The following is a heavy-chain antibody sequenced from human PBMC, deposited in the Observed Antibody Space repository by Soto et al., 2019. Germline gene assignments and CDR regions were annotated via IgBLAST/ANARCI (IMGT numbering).Heavy chain of an antibody. D-gene: IGHD2-2*01. CDR3: ARHVPAARYYYGMDV. CDR1: GGTFSSYA. J-gene: IGHJ6*02. Sequence: QVQLVQSGAEVKKPGSSVKVSCKASGGTFSSYAISWVRQAPGQGLEWMGGIIPIFGTANYAQKFQGRVTITAAESTSTAYMELRSLRSEDTAVYFCARHVPAARYYYGMDVWGLGTTVTDSS. CDR2: IIPIFGTA. V-gene: IGHV1-69*12.